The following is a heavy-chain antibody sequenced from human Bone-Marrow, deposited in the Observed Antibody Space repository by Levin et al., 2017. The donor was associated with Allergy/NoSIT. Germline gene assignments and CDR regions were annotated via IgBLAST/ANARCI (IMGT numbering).Heavy chain of an antibody. CDR2: IKSKTDSAAT. D-gene: IGHD3-9*01. Sequence: NPGGSLRLSCAASGFTFTNAWMSWVRQAPGKGLEWVGRIKSKTDSAATEYSAPVKGRFTISRDDSKNRLYLEMNSLKTEDTAVYYYTTDLYYVLRSVDPDAFDIWGQGTMVTVSS. J-gene: IGHJ3*02. V-gene: IGHV3-15*01. CDR3: TTDLYYVLRSVDPDAFDI. CDR1: GFTFTNAW.